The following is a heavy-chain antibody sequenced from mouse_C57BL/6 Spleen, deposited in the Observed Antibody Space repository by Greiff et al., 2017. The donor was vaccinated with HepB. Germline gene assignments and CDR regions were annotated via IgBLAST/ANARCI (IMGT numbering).Heavy chain of an antibody. V-gene: IGHV5-12*01. D-gene: IGHD2-1*01. CDR1: GFTFSDYY. J-gene: IGHJ4*01. CDR3: ARNGNQYYYAMDY. Sequence: EVHLVESGGGLVQPGGSLKLSCAASGFTFSDYYMYWVRQTPEKRLEWVAYISNGGGSTYYPDTVKGRFTISRDNAKNTLYLQMSRLKSEDKAMYYCARNGNQYYYAMDYWGQGTSVTVSS. CDR2: ISNGGGST.